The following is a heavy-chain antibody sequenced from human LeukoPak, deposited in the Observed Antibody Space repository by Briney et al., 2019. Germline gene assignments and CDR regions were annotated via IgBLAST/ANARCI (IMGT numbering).Heavy chain of an antibody. Sequence: ASAKVSCKASGGTFSSYAISWVRQAPGQGLEWMGGIIPIFGTANYAQKFQGRVTITADESTSTAYMGLSSLRSEDTAVYYCARETPWACTNGVCISWGQGTLVTVSS. D-gene: IGHD2-8*01. CDR1: GGTFSSYA. V-gene: IGHV1-69*13. CDR2: IIPIFGTA. CDR3: ARETPWACTNGVCIS. J-gene: IGHJ5*02.